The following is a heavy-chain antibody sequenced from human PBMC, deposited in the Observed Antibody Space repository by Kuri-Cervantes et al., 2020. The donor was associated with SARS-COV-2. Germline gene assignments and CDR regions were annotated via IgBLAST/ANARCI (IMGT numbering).Heavy chain of an antibody. J-gene: IGHJ4*02. V-gene: IGHV1-2*02. D-gene: IGHD4-11*01. CDR1: GYTFTGYY. Sequence: ASVKVSCKASGYTFTGYYMHWVRQAPGQGLGWMGWINPNSGGTNYAQKFQGRVTMTRDTSISTAYMELSRLRSDDTAVYYCARVGIYDYSNYRPFDYWGQGTLVTVSS. CDR2: INPNSGGT. CDR3: ARVGIYDYSNYRPFDY.